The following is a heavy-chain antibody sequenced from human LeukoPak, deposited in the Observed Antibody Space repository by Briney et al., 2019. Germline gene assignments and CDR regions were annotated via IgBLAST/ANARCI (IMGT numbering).Heavy chain of an antibody. D-gene: IGHD5-18*01. Sequence: ASVKLSCKASGGTLSSYAISWVRQAPGQGLEWMGGIIPIFGTANYAQKFQGRVTITADESTSTAYMELSSLRSGDTAVYYCARDPRPFGYSYGIDYWGQGTLVTVSS. CDR3: ARDPRPFGYSYGIDY. CDR1: GGTLSSYA. CDR2: IIPIFGTA. V-gene: IGHV1-69*13. J-gene: IGHJ4*02.